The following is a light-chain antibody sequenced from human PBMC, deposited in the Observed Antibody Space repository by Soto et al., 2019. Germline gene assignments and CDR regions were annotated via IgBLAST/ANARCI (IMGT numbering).Light chain of an antibody. CDR3: QQYNDWPPMYT. CDR2: GAS. Sequence: MTQSPSTLSASVGDRVTITCRASQSISSWLAWYQHRPGQAPRLLIYGASIRPTGIPARFSGSGSGTEFTLTIDSLQSEDFAVYYCQQYNDWPPMYTFGQGTKLEIK. CDR1: QSISSW. V-gene: IGKV3-15*01. J-gene: IGKJ2*01.